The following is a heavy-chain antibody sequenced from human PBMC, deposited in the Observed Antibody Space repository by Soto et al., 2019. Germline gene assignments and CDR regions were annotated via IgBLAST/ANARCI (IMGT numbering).Heavy chain of an antibody. V-gene: IGHV1-46*01. J-gene: IGHJ4*02. CDR2: IYPSGGST. Sequence: ASVKVSCKASGYTFTNYYMHWVRQAPGQGLEWMGIIYPSGGSTRNAQKFQGRVTITADKSTSTAYMELSSLRSEDTAVYYCARADPHRTASLAYYFDYWGQGTLVTVSS. CDR1: GYTFTNYY. CDR3: ARADPHRTASLAYYFDY.